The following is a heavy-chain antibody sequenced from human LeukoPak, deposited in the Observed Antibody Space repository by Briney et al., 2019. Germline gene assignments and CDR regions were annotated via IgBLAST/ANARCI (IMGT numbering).Heavy chain of an antibody. J-gene: IGHJ4*02. V-gene: IGHV4-59*01. CDR2: ICYSGST. Sequence: SETLSLTCTVSGGSISSYYWSWIRQPPGKGLEWIGYICYSGSTNYNPSLKSRVTISVDTSKNQFSLKLSSVTAADTAVYYCARGGYYYDSSGYDQYYFDHWGQGTLVTVSS. CDR1: GGSISSYY. CDR3: ARGGYYYDSSGYDQYYFDH. D-gene: IGHD3-22*01.